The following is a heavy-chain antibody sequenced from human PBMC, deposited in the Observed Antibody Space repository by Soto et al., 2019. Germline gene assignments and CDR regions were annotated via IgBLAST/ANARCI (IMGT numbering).Heavy chain of an antibody. CDR3: ATSYNRNDEGWFDP. V-gene: IGHV4-39*01. CDR1: GGSISSSSYY. J-gene: IGHJ5*02. CDR2: IYFSGSP. Sequence: SETLSLTCTVSGGSISSSSYYWGWIRQPPGKGLEWIGNIYFSGSPYYNPSLKSRVAISAYTSRNQFSLKMSSVTAADTAVYYCATSYNRNDEGWFDPWGPGTLVTVSS. D-gene: IGHD1-1*01.